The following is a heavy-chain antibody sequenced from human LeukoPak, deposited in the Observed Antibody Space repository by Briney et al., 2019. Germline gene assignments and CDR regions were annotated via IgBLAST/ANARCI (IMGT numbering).Heavy chain of an antibody. Sequence: GAPVKISCQASGSSFSTYRIVWVRQMPGKGLEWLGVIYTDYSEITYRPTFQGQATISADKSVSTAYLQWSSLQASDTATYFCALIPRLGPRARSCTFDSWGQGTPVTVSS. CDR1: GSSFSTYR. D-gene: IGHD3-16*01. V-gene: IGHV5-51*01. J-gene: IGHJ4*02. CDR3: ALIPRLGPRARSCTFDS. CDR2: IYTDYSEI.